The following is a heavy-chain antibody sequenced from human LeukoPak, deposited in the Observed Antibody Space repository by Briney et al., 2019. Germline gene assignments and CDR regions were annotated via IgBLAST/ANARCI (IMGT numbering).Heavy chain of an antibody. Sequence: TSETRSLTWAVDGGGVSDYYWGWIRRPPGKGVEWIGEIKHSGSTNYNPSLKSRVTISVDPSKNQFSLKLRSVTAPDTAVYYCARGPLLDEQLVTRVFDYWGQGTLVTVSS. CDR1: GGGVSDYY. D-gene: IGHD6-13*01. J-gene: IGHJ4*02. CDR2: IKHSGST. V-gene: IGHV4-34*01. CDR3: ARGPLLDEQLVTRVFDY.